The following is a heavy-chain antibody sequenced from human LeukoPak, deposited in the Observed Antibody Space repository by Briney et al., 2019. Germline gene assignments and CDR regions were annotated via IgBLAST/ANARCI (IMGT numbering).Heavy chain of an antibody. Sequence: GGSLRLSCADSGFTFSSYVMNWVRQAPGKGLEWVSYISRSGNTIYYADSVKGRFTISRDNAKNSLYLKMNSLRAEDTAVYYCARVGLRFAFDIWGQGTMVTVSS. CDR2: ISRSGNTI. D-gene: IGHD3-10*01. CDR3: ARVGLRFAFDI. V-gene: IGHV3-48*03. CDR1: GFTFSSYV. J-gene: IGHJ3*02.